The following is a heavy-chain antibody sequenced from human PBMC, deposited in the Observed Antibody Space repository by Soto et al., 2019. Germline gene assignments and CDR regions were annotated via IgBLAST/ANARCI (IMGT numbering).Heavy chain of an antibody. Sequence: PSETLSLTCTVSGGSISSYYWSWIRQPPGKGLEWIGYIYYSGSTNYNPSLKSRVTISVDMSKNQFSLKLSSVTAADTAVYYCARVKELLPDYWGQGTLVTVSS. V-gene: IGHV4-59*01. D-gene: IGHD1-26*01. CDR1: GGSISSYY. J-gene: IGHJ4*02. CDR2: IYYSGST. CDR3: ARVKELLPDY.